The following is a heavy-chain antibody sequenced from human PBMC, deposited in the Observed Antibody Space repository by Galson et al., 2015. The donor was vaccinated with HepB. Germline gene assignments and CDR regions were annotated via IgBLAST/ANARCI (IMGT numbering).Heavy chain of an antibody. CDR2: INPNTGGT. D-gene: IGHD3-10*01. J-gene: IGHJ3*02. Sequence: SVKVSCKASGYTFTGHYIHWVRQAPGQGLEWMGWINPNTGGTKFAQNFQGWVTMTRDTSITTVYMELTRLRSDDTAVYYCARDPAPAYYYDSGNYYNVAFDICGQGTMVTVSS. V-gene: IGHV1-2*04. CDR1: GYTFTGHY. CDR3: ARDPAPAYYYDSGNYYNVAFDI.